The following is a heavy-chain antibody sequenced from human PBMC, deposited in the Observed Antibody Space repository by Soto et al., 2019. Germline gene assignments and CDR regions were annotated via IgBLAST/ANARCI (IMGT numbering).Heavy chain of an antibody. CDR1: GGSISSYY. CDR3: AASGYSSSWFGWYYFDY. V-gene: IGHV4-59*08. Sequence: QVQLQESGPGLVKPSETLSLTCTVSGGSISSYYWSWIRQPPGKGLEWIGYIYYSGSTNYNPSPKSRVTISVDTSKNQFSLKLSSVTAADTAVYYCAASGYSSSWFGWYYFDYWGQGTLVTVSS. J-gene: IGHJ4*02. D-gene: IGHD6-13*01. CDR2: IYYSGST.